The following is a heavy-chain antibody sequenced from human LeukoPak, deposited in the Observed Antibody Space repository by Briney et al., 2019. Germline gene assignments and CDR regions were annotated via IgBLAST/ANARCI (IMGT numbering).Heavy chain of an antibody. V-gene: IGHV3-66*01. J-gene: IGHJ4*02. CDR1: GFTVSSNY. CDR3: TKDIGYFDY. Sequence: GGSLRLSCAASGFTVSSNYMSWVRQAPGKGLDWVSVIYSGGSTYYADSVKGRFTISRDNSKNTLYLQMNSLRTEDTAVYFCTKDIGYFDYWGQGTLVTVSS. CDR2: IYSGGST.